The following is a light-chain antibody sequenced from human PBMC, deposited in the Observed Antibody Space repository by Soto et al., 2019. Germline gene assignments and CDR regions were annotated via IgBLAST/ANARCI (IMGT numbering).Light chain of an antibody. CDR1: QSISSF. V-gene: IGKV1-39*01. Sequence: DIQMTQSPSSLSASVGDRVTITCRASQSISSFLNWYQKKPGKAPKLLIYAASSLQSGVPSRFSGRGSGTDFTLTISSLQPEDFATYYCQQSYSTPRTFGQGTKVEIK. CDR3: QQSYSTPRT. J-gene: IGKJ1*01. CDR2: AAS.